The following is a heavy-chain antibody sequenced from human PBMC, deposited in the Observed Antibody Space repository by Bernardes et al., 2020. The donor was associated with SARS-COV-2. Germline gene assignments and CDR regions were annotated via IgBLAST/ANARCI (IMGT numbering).Heavy chain of an antibody. D-gene: IGHD2-8*02. V-gene: IGHV3-7*01. CDR3: AKCCTGPTCYSCVF. J-gene: IGHJ4*02. CDR1: GFSFSSYW. Sequence: GGSLRLSCAASGFSFSSYWMSWVRQAPGKGLEWVANIRQDGSEKFYADSVKGRFTISRDNAKNLMFLQMNSLRAEDAAVYYCAKCCTGPTCYSCVFWGQGTLVTVSS. CDR2: IRQDGSEK.